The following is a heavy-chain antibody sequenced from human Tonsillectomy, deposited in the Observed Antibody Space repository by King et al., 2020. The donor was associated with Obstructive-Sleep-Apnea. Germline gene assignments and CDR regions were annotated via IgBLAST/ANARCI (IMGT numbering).Heavy chain of an antibody. Sequence: QVQLQESGPGLVKPSETLSLTCTVSGGSIGSYYWSWIRQPPGKGLEWIGYLYYNGGPNLNPSHRSRVTISLDTSKNQFYLKLSSVTAADTAVYYCAREWYQLPRGDWFDPWGQGILVTVSS. CDR1: GGSIGSYY. CDR3: AREWYQLPRGDWFDP. D-gene: IGHD1-1*01. J-gene: IGHJ5*02. V-gene: IGHV4-59*01. CDR2: LYYNGGP.